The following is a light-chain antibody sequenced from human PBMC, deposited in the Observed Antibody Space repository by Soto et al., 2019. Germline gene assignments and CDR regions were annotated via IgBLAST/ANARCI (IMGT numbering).Light chain of an antibody. J-gene: IGKJ1*01. CDR3: QQYNNWGT. CDR1: QSVNSN. Sequence: EIVMTQSPATLSLSPGERATLSCRASQSVNSNLAWYQQKPGQAPRLLIYDASTRATGIPARFSGSGSGTEFTLIISRLQSEDFAVYFCQQYNNWGTFGQGTKVEIK. V-gene: IGKV3-15*01. CDR2: DAS.